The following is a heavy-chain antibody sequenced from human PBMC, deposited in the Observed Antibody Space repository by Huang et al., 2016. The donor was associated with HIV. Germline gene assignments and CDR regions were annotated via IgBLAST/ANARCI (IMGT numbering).Heavy chain of an antibody. V-gene: IGHV4-39*01. CDR3: ASQHIGAAATWF. Sequence: QLQLQESGPGQVKPSETLSLTCTVSGDFISSTNYYWGWIRQSPGKGLGWVGSVYQSGSTKYNPSLKSRVTLSVYTSRNQVCLRLNSGTAADTAVYYCASQHIGAAATWFWGRGTQVAVSS. D-gene: IGHD6-13*01. CDR2: VYQSGST. CDR1: GDFISSTNYY. J-gene: IGHJ4*02.